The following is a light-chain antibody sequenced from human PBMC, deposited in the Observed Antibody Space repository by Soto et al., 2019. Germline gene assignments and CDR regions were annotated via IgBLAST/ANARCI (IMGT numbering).Light chain of an antibody. CDR3: SSYTSSSTPYV. Sequence: LTQPASVSGSPRQSITISCTGASSDVGSYTYVSWYQQHPGKAPKLMIYEVNNRPSGVSNRFSGSKSGNTASLTISGLQAEDEADYYCSSYTSSSTPYVFGTGTKVTVL. CDR1: SSDVGSYTY. CDR2: EVN. V-gene: IGLV2-14*01. J-gene: IGLJ1*01.